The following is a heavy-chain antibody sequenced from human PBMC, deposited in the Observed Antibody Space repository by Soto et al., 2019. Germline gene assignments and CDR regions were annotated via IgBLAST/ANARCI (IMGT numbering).Heavy chain of an antibody. Sequence: PGGSLRLSCAASGFTFSNAWMSWVRQAPGKGLEWVGRIKSKTDGGTTDYAAPVKGRFTISRDDSKNTLYLQMNSLKTEDTAVYYCAKDLPGIAAVRAWYGMDVWGQGTTVTVSS. V-gene: IGHV3-15*01. D-gene: IGHD6-13*01. CDR3: AKDLPGIAAVRAWYGMDV. CDR2: IKSKTDGGTT. J-gene: IGHJ6*02. CDR1: GFTFSNAW.